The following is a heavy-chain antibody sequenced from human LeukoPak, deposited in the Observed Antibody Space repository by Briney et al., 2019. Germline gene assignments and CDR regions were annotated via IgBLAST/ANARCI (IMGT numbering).Heavy chain of an antibody. J-gene: IGHJ4*02. CDR3: AKGGYSSGWGTNFDY. D-gene: IGHD6-19*01. V-gene: IGHV4-39*07. CDR2: IYYSGST. Sequence: SETLSLTCTVSGGSISSSNYYWGWIRQPPGKGLEWIGSIYYSGSTYYNPSLKSRVTISVDTSKNQFSLKLRSVTAADTALYYCAKGGYSSGWGTNFDYWGQGTLVTVSS. CDR1: GGSISSSNYY.